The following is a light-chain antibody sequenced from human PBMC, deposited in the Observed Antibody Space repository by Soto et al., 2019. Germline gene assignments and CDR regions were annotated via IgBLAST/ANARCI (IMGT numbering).Light chain of an antibody. CDR3: QKYISAPFT. V-gene: IGKV1-27*01. J-gene: IGKJ3*01. CDR2: AAS. Sequence: DIQMTQSPSSLSASVGDRVTITCRASQAISDYLAWYQQKPGKVPKLLTYAASTLQSGVPSRFSGSGSGTDFTLTISSLQPEDVATYYCQKYISAPFTFGPGTKVDIK. CDR1: QAISDY.